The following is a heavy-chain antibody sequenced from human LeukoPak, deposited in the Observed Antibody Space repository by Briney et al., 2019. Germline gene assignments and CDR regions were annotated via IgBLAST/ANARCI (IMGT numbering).Heavy chain of an antibody. J-gene: IGHJ4*02. CDR3: ARDGFRDILTGYYTY. V-gene: IGHV1-69*06. CDR1: GGTFSSYA. D-gene: IGHD3-9*01. Sequence: SVKVSCKASGGTFSSYAISWLRQAPGQGLEWMGGTIPLFDSASYAQKFQGRVTITADTSTSTAYMELSSLTSDDTAVYYCARDGFRDILTGYYTYWGQGTLVTVSS. CDR2: TIPLFDSA.